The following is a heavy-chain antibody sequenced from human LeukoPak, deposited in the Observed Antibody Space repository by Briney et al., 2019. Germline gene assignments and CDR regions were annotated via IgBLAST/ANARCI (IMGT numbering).Heavy chain of an antibody. D-gene: IGHD3-10*01. Sequence: SETLSLTCTVSGGSISSGGYYWSWIRQPPGKGLEWIGEIHHSGSTNYNPSLKSRVTISVDTSQNQFSLKLSSVTAADTAVYYCARATYYYGSGSYRGYFQHWGQGTLVTVSS. V-gene: IGHV4-39*07. CDR1: GGSISSGGYY. CDR3: ARATYYYGSGSYRGYFQH. J-gene: IGHJ1*01. CDR2: IHHSGST.